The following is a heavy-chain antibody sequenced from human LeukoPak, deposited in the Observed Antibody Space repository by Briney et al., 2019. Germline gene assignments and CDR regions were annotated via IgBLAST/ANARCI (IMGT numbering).Heavy chain of an antibody. Sequence: SVKVSCKASGGTFSSYAISWVRQAPGQGLEWMGGIIPIFGTANCAQKFQGRATITADESTSTAYMELSSLRSEDTAVYYCARGTMVRGVLKGPLDYWGQGTLVTVSS. V-gene: IGHV1-69*13. CDR1: GGTFSSYA. J-gene: IGHJ4*02. CDR2: IIPIFGTA. D-gene: IGHD3-10*01. CDR3: ARGTMVRGVLKGPLDY.